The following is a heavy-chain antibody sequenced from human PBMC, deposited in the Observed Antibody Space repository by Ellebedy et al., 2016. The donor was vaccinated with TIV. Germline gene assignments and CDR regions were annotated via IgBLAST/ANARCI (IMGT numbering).Heavy chain of an antibody. V-gene: IGHV5-10-1*01. D-gene: IGHD3-10*01. CDR1: GYSFSTYR. Sequence: GESLKISCKASGYSFSTYRIIWVRQMPGKGLEWMGKIDPTDSYINYSPSFQGLVTISADESASTAYLQWPSLKASDSATYYCSRHRGYGMDVWGQGTTVTVSS. CDR2: IDPTDSYI. CDR3: SRHRGYGMDV. J-gene: IGHJ6*02.